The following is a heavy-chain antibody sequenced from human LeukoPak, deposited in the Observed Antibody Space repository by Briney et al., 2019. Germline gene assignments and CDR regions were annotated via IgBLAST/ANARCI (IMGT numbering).Heavy chain of an antibody. CDR1: RFTFSSYA. Sequence: GGSLRLSCAASRFTFSSYAMNWVRQAPGKGLEWVSAISGSGGSTYYADSVKGQFTISRDNSKNTLSLQMDSLRAEDTAVYYCAKPLISGSYYGAFDIWGQGTMVTVSS. CDR3: AKPLISGSYYGAFDI. J-gene: IGHJ3*02. D-gene: IGHD1-26*01. V-gene: IGHV3-23*01. CDR2: ISGSGGST.